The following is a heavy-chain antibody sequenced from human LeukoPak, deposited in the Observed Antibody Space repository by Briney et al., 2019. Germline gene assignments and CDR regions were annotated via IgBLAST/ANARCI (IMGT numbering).Heavy chain of an antibody. CDR2: INHSGST. J-gene: IGHJ4*02. V-gene: IGHV4-34*01. Sequence: PSETLSLTCAVYGGSFSGYYWSWIRQPPGKGLEWIGEINHSGSTNYNPSLKSRVTTSVDTSKNQFSLKLSSVTAADTAVYYCARGGLWFGSLDYWGQGTLVTVSS. CDR3: ARGGLWFGSLDY. D-gene: IGHD3-10*01. CDR1: GGSFSGYY.